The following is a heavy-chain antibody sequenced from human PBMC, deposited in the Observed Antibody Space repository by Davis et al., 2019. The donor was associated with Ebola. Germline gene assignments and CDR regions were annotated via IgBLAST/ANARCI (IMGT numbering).Heavy chain of an antibody. V-gene: IGHV1-18*01. D-gene: IGHD3-3*01. CDR1: GYTFTSYG. CDR2: ISAYNGNT. CDR3: ARGIPDYDFWSGYYSYY. Sequence: ASVKVSCKASGYTFTSYGISWVRQAPGQGLEWMGWISAYNGNTNYAQKLQGRVTMTTDTSTSTAYMELRSLRSDDTAVYYCARGIPDYDFWSGYYSYYWGQGTLVTVSS. J-gene: IGHJ4*02.